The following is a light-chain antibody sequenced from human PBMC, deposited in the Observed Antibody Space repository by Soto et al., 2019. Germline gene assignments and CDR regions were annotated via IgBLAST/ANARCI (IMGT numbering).Light chain of an antibody. CDR3: HQYNNGPSLT. Sequence: EIVLTQSPATLSVSPGERATLSCRASQSVSSNLAWYQQQPGQAPRLLIYTTSNRATGIPARFSGSGSGTEFSLIISSLQSEDFSVYYCHQYNNGPSLTFGQGTKVEIK. CDR1: QSVSSN. CDR2: TTS. V-gene: IGKV3-15*01. J-gene: IGKJ1*01.